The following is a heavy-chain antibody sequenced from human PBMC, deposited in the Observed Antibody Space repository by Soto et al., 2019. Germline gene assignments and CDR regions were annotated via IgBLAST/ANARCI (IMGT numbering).Heavy chain of an antibody. V-gene: IGHV1-69*13. CDR2: IIPFFHAP. CDR3: ASSRAAATPRVGMDV. J-gene: IGHJ6*02. D-gene: IGHD6-13*01. CDR1: GGTFSRNA. Sequence: GASVKVSCKASGGTFSRNAISWVRQAPGQGLEWMGGIIPFFHAPNYAQKFQGRVTITADESTSIVFMEMSSLRFEDTAVSYFASSRAAATPRVGMDVWGQGNTVTVSS.